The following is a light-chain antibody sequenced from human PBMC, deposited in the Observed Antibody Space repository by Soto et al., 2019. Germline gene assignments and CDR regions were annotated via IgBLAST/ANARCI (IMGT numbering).Light chain of an antibody. J-gene: IGLJ3*02. Sequence: QSVLTQPASVSGSPGQSITISCTGTSSDVGGYNYVSWYQQHPGKAPKVMIYEVSNRTSGVSNRFSGSKSGNTASLTISVLQAEDEADYYCSSYTTSSTLVFGGGTKLTVL. V-gene: IGLV2-14*01. CDR3: SSYTTSSTLV. CDR2: EVS. CDR1: SSDVGGYNY.